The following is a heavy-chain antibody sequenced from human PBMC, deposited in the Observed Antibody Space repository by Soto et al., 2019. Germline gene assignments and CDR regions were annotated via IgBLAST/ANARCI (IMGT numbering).Heavy chain of an antibody. CDR1: GFTFTSYW. J-gene: IGHJ1*01. CDR2: IKDDGSDK. CDR3: ASGMTTYVF. V-gene: IGHV3-7*01. D-gene: IGHD4-17*01. Sequence: GGSLRLSCASSGFTFTSYWMTWVRQAPGKGLEWVATIKDDGSDKYYVDSVKGRFTISRDNAKNSLFLQVNSLRAEDTAVYYYASGMTTYVFWGQGTLVTVSS.